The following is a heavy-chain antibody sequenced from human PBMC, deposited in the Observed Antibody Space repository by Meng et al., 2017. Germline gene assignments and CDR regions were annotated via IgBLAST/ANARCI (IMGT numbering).Heavy chain of an antibody. J-gene: IGHJ4*02. V-gene: IGHV7-4-1*02. CDR2: IDTKTGNP. CDR1: GYTLTSYA. CDR3: TRDGYSDCSRTSCFDS. Sequence: QVQLVPSGSELKKPGASVKVSCKASGYTLTSYAINWLRQAPGQGLQWMGWIDTKTGNPTYVPGFTGRLVFSLDTSVSTAYLQISGLKADDTAVYYCTRDGYSDCSRTSCFDSWGQGTLVTVSS. D-gene: IGHD2-2*01.